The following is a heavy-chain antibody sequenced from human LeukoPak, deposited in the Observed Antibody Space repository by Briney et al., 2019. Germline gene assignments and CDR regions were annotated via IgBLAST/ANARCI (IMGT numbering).Heavy chain of an antibody. J-gene: IGHJ4*02. Sequence: GGSLRLSCAASGFTFSAYAMTWVRQAPGKGLEWVSVISGSGGDTYYADSVKGRFTISRDNSKNTLYLQMNSLRAEDTAVYYCAKGGPVGYCSGGSCYRSPFDYWGQGTLVTVSS. D-gene: IGHD2-15*01. CDR2: ISGSGGDT. V-gene: IGHV3-23*01. CDR3: AKGGPVGYCSGGSCYRSPFDY. CDR1: GFTFSAYA.